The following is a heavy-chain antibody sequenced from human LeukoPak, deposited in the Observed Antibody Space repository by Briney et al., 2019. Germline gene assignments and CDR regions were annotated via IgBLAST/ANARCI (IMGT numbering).Heavy chain of an antibody. CDR1: GVTFSSYA. CDR2: ISGSGGGT. Sequence: GGSLRLSCAASGVTFSSYAMSWVRQAPGKGLEWVSAISGSGGGTYAGTSVKRRVTMSRDNANNSLCLQMIRLTAEDTAVYYCARGDKSRGWYIFNYSGQGALVTVSS. D-gene: IGHD6-19*01. V-gene: IGHV3-23*01. CDR3: ARGDKSRGWYIFNY. J-gene: IGHJ4*02.